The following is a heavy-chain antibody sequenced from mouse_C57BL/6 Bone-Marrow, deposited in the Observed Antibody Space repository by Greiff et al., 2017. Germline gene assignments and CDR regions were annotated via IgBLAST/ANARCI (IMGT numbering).Heavy chain of an antibody. Sequence: QVQLKESGPELVKPGASVKISCTASGYTFTDYYINWVQQRPGQGLEWIGWIFPGSGSTSYTEKFKGKATLTVAKPSSTAYMLLSSLTSEDSAVYFCSRSGGFAYWGQGTLVTVSA. CDR2: IFPGSGST. V-gene: IGHV1-75*01. D-gene: IGHD3-1*01. CDR3: SRSGGFAY. CDR1: GYTFTDYY. J-gene: IGHJ3*01.